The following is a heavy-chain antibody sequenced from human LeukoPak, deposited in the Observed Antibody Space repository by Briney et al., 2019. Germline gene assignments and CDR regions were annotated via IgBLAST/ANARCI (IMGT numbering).Heavy chain of an antibody. CDR2: IYSDGST. V-gene: IGHV3-53*01. CDR1: GFTFSSYW. J-gene: IGHJ4*02. D-gene: IGHD6-19*01. CDR3: ARETLAGFDY. Sequence: PGGSLRLSCAASGFTFSSYWMSWVRQAPGKGLEWVSVIYSDGSTYYADSVKGRFTISRDNSKNTLYLQMNSLRAEDTAVYFCARETLAGFDYWGQGTLVTVSS.